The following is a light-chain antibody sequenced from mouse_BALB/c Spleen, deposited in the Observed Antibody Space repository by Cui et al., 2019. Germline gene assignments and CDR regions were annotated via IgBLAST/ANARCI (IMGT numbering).Light chain of an antibody. CDR1: QSLLDSDGKTY. V-gene: IGKV1-135*01. Sequence: DLVPTPAPLTFSVTIGQPGSISGKSSQSLLDSDGKTYLNWLLQRPGQSPKRLIYLVSKLGSGVPDRFTGSGSGTDFTLKISRVEAEDLGVYYCWQGTHFPQTFGGGTKLEIK. CDR3: WQGTHFPQT. J-gene: IGKJ1*01. CDR2: LVS.